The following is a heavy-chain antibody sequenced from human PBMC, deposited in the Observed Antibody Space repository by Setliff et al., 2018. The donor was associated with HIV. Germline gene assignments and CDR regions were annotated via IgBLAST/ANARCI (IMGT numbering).Heavy chain of an antibody. Sequence: PSETLSLTCSVAGASMTSHYLTWIRQPRGMGLEWIGNIYGSGTTKYNPSLRSRVTISVDKSKNQLSLSLDSVTAADTAVYYCARERRFFTSGSYATWLDPWGQGTLVTVS. CDR3: ARERRFFTSGSYATWLDP. D-gene: IGHD3-10*01. J-gene: IGHJ5*02. V-gene: IGHV4-4*08. CDR2: IYGSGTT. CDR1: GASMTSHY.